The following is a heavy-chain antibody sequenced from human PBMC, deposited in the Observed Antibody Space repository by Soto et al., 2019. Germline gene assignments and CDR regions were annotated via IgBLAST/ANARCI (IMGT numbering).Heavy chain of an antibody. Sequence: QVQLVQSGAEVKKPGSSVKVSCKASGGTFSSYAISWVRQAPGQGLEWMGGIIPIFGTANYAQKFQGRVTITAXEXTXTXXMELSSLRSEDTAVYYCAAPSGSYAGDYYYYGMDVWGQGTTVTVSS. V-gene: IGHV1-69*12. CDR1: GGTFSSYA. D-gene: IGHD1-26*01. CDR2: IIPIFGTA. J-gene: IGHJ6*02. CDR3: AAPSGSYAGDYYYYGMDV.